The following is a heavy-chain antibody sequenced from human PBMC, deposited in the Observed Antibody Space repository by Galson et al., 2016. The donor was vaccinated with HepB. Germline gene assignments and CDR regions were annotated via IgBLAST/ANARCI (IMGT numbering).Heavy chain of an antibody. CDR3: ARDPSVRLLRHFDL. D-gene: IGHD6-25*01. Sequence: SVKVSCKAPGYSFTTYTMNWVRQAPGQGLEWMGWINTNTGNPTYAQGFTGRFVFSLDTSVSTAYLQISSLKAEDTAVYYCARDPSVRLLRHFDLWGRGTLVTVSS. V-gene: IGHV7-4-1*02. J-gene: IGHJ2*01. CDR1: GYSFTTYT. CDR2: INTNTGNP.